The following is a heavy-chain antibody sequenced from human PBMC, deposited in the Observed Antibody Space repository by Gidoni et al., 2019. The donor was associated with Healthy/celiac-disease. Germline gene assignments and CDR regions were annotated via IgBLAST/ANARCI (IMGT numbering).Heavy chain of an antibody. J-gene: IGHJ6*02. D-gene: IGHD2-2*01. CDR2: IIPILGIA. CDR1: GGTFSSYA. CDR3: AREVYIVVVPAAPYYYYGMDV. Sequence: QVQLVQSGAEVKKPGSSVKVSCKASGGTFSSYAISWVRQAPGQGLEWMGRIIPILGIANYAQKFQGRVTITADKSTSTAYMELSSLRSEDTAVYYCAREVYIVVVPAAPYYYYGMDVWGQGTTVTVSS. V-gene: IGHV1-69*04.